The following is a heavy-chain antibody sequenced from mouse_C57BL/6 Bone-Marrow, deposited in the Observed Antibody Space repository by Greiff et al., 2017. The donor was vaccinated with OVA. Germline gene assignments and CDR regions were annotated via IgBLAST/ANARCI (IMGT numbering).Heavy chain of an antibody. Sequence: EVQLQESGPGLVKPSQSLSLTCSVTGYSITSGYYWNWIRQFPGNKLEWMGYISYDGSNNYNPSLKNRISITRDTSKNQFFLKLNSVTTEDTATYYCAREYGNYVGYWGQGTTLTVSS. J-gene: IGHJ2*01. V-gene: IGHV3-6*01. D-gene: IGHD2-10*02. CDR2: ISYDGSN. CDR1: GYSITSGYY. CDR3: AREYGNYVGY.